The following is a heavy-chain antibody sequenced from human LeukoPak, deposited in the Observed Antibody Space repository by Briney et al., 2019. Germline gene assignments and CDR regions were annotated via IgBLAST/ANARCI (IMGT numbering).Heavy chain of an antibody. CDR2: IRYDGSNK. CDR3: ARAWWELRAQTDTLPDY. J-gene: IGHJ4*02. D-gene: IGHD1-26*01. V-gene: IGHV3-30*02. CDR1: GFTFSSYG. Sequence: GWSLRLSCPASGFTFSSYGMHWVRQAPGKGLEWVAFIRYDGSNKYYADSVKGRFTISRVNSKNTLYLRMNSLRAEDTAVYYCARAWWELRAQTDTLPDYWGQGTLVTVSS.